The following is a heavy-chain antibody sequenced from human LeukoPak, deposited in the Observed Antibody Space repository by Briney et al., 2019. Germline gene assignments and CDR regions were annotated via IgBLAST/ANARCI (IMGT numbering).Heavy chain of an antibody. Sequence: TGGSLRLSCAASGFTFSMYAMHWVRQAPGKGLEWVAVISYDGSDKYYTDSVKGRFTISRDNSKNTLYLQMNSLRAEDTAVYYCARDLSGSPINWFDPWGQGNLVTVSS. D-gene: IGHD1-26*01. CDR3: ARDLSGSPINWFDP. CDR1: GFTFSMYA. CDR2: ISYDGSDK. V-gene: IGHV3-30*04. J-gene: IGHJ5*02.